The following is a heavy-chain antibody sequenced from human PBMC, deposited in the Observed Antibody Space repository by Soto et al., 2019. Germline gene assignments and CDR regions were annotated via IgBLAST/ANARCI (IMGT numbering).Heavy chain of an antibody. Sequence: ASVKVSCKASGGTFSSYAISWVRQAPGQGLEWMGGIIPIFGTANYAQKFQGRVTITADESTSTAYMELSSLRSEDTAVYYCARGVIEIPNPPYYYGMDVWGQGTTVTVSS. CDR2: IIPIFGTA. CDR1: GGTFSSYA. J-gene: IGHJ6*02. D-gene: IGHD3-22*01. V-gene: IGHV1-69*13. CDR3: ARGVIEIPNPPYYYGMDV.